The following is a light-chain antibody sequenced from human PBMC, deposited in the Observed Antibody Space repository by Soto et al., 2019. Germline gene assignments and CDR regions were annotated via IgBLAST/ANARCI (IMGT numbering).Light chain of an antibody. V-gene: IGLV1-47*01. CDR2: RNN. CDR1: RSNIGSNY. CDR3: AAWDDSLSAYYV. Sequence: QLVLTQPPSASGTPGQRVTISCSGGRSNIGSNYVYWYQQLPGTAPKLLIYRNNQRPSGVPDRFSGSKSGTSASLAISGLRSGDEADSYCAAWDDSLSAYYVFATGTKLTVL. J-gene: IGLJ1*01.